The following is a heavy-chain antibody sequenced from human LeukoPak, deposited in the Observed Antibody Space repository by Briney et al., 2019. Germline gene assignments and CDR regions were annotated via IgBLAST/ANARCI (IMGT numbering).Heavy chain of an antibody. V-gene: IGHV3-64*04. CDR2: ISSNGGST. CDR3: ARDLKQWLDDAFDI. CDR1: GFTFSSYA. Sequence: GGSLRLSCSASGFTFSSYAMEWVRQVPGKGLEYVSGISSNGGSTYYADSVKGRFTISRDNSKNTLYLQMNSLRAEDTAVYYCARDLKQWLDDAFDIWGQGTMVTVSS. D-gene: IGHD6-19*01. J-gene: IGHJ3*02.